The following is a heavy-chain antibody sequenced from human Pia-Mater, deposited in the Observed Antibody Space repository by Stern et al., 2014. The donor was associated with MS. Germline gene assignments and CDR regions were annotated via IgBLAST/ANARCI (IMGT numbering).Heavy chain of an antibody. CDR3: ARNWYFDL. J-gene: IGHJ2*01. Sequence: QLQLQESGPGLVKPSETLSLICTVSGGSISSYYWSWIRQPPGKGLEWIGYIYYSGRTNFNPSRKSRVTISLDTSKNLFSLKLSSVTAADTAVYYCARNWYFDLWGRGTRVTVSS. V-gene: IGHV4-59*01. CDR1: GGSISSYY. CDR2: IYYSGRT.